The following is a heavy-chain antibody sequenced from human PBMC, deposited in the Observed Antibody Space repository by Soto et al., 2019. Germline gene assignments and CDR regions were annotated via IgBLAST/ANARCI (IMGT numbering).Heavy chain of an antibody. J-gene: IGHJ6*02. V-gene: IGHV1-18*01. D-gene: IGHD3-3*01. CDR2: ISAYNGNT. Sequence: ASVKVSCKASGYTFTSYGISWVRQAPGQGLEWMGWISAYNGNTNYAQKLQGRVTMTTDTSTSTAYMELRSLRSDDTAVYYCARDRYYDFWSGYTGSYGVDVWGQGTTVTVSS. CDR3: ARDRYYDFWSGYTGSYGVDV. CDR1: GYTFTSYG.